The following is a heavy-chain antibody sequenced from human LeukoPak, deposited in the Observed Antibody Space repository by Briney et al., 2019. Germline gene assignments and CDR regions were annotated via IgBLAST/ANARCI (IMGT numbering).Heavy chain of an antibody. CDR3: ARQLSEWLLYGNWFDP. V-gene: IGHV4-38-2*01. Sequence: SETLSLTCAVSGYSISSDYYWGWIRPPPGKGVGWSGSIYHSGSTYYNPSLKSRVTIPFDTSKHQFSLKLSSLTAADTAVYYCARQLSEWLLYGNWFDPGGQGTLVTVSS. J-gene: IGHJ5*02. CDR1: GYSISSDYY. D-gene: IGHD3-3*01. CDR2: IYHSGST.